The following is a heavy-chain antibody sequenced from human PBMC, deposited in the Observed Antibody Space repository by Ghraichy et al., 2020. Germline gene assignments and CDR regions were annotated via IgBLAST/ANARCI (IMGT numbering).Heavy chain of an antibody. J-gene: IGHJ4*02. CDR2: IKEDGREK. V-gene: IGHV3-7*01. D-gene: IGHD6-13*01. Sequence: GGSLRLSCAASGFTFSNYWMTWVRQAPGKGLEWVANIKEDGREKYYVDSVKGRFTISRDNADSSVVLQMGSLRVEDTAVYYCARVYLTGDDSSRYRAFDYWGQGTLVIVSS. CDR3: ARVYLTGDDSSRYRAFDY. CDR1: GFTFSNYW.